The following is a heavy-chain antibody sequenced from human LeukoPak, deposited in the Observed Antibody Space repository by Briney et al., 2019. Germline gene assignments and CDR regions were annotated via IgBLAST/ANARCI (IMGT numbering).Heavy chain of an antibody. CDR1: RFTFSSYW. J-gene: IGHJ6*03. D-gene: IGHD3-10*02. V-gene: IGHV3-7*01. CDR2: IKQDGSEK. CDR3: AELGITMIGGV. Sequence: PGGSLRPSCAASRFTFSSYWMSWVRQAPGKGLEWVANIKQDGSEKYYVDSVKGRFTISRDNAKNSLYLQMNSLRAEDTAVYYCAELGITMIGGVWGKGTTVTISS.